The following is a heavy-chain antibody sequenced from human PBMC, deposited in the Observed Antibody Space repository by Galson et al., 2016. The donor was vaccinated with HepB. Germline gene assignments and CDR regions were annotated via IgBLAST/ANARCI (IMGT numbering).Heavy chain of an antibody. J-gene: IGHJ6*02. CDR1: GGSVSGPYYY. CDR2: IFYNGRT. D-gene: IGHD3-16*01. Sequence: ETLSLTCNVSGGSVSGPYYYWSWIRQPPGQGLEYIGHIFYNGRTTYNPSLKSRITISLDTSKNKFSLNLNSVTAADTALYYCAREFSHDNPAWGSYGMDVWGRGTTSTVSS. CDR3: AREFSHDNPAWGSYGMDV. V-gene: IGHV4-61*01.